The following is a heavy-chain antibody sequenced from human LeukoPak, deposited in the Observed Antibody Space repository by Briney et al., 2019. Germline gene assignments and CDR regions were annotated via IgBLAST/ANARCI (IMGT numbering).Heavy chain of an antibody. V-gene: IGHV3-23*01. Sequence: GGSLRLSCAVSGFAFGSEAMSWVRQSPARGLEWVASISPGGGTTYYADYVKGRFTISRDNSKNSLFVQMNSLRAEDTAVYYCAAENVDAFDIWGQGTMVTVSS. CDR1: GFAFGSEA. J-gene: IGHJ3*02. D-gene: IGHD1-1*01. CDR2: ISPGGGTT. CDR3: AAENVDAFDI.